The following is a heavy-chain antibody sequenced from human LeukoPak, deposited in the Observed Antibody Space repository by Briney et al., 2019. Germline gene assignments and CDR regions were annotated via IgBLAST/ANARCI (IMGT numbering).Heavy chain of an antibody. J-gene: IGHJ5*02. D-gene: IGHD1-7*01. CDR2: IYHTGST. CDR3: ARDPARGGNYLYNWFDP. Sequence: SETLSLTCNVSVYSISSGYYWGWIRQPPGKGLEWIGSIYHTGSTYYNPSLKSRVTISVDTSNNRFSLKLRSVTAADTAAYYCARDPARGGNYLYNWFDPWGQGILVTVSS. V-gene: IGHV4-38-2*02. CDR1: VYSISSGYY.